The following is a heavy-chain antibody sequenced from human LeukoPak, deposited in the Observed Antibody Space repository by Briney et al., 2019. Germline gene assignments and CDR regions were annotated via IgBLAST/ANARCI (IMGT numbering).Heavy chain of an antibody. CDR2: MNPNSGHT. CDR3: ARKRLRGSGNNWFDP. Sequence: ASVKVSCKASGYIFTTLDINWVRQATGQGLEWLGWMNPNSGHTGFAQKFQGRLTLTRNTSISTAYMELTSLRSEDTAVYYCARKRLRGSGNNWFDPWGQGTLVTVSS. D-gene: IGHD3-10*01. J-gene: IGHJ5*02. V-gene: IGHV1-8*03. CDR1: GYIFTTLD.